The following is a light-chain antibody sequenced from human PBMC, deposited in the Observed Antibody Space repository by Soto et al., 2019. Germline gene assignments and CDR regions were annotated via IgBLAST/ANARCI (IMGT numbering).Light chain of an antibody. CDR2: KAS. CDR3: LQYNSYMRT. J-gene: IGKJ1*01. CDR1: QRSSRW. Sequence: DIQMTQAPSTLSASVGDRATITCRANQRSSRWLAWDQQKPGKAPKLLIYKASSLERGVPSRFRGSGSGTEVTLIIISLKTDDCATSYYLQYNSYMRTFGQVTKVYIQ. V-gene: IGKV1-5*03.